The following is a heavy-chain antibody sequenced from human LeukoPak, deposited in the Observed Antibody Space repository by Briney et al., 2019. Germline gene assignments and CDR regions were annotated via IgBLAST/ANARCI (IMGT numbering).Heavy chain of an antibody. Sequence: GGSLRLSCAASGFTFSSYAMSWVRQAPGKGLEWVGRIKSKTDGGTTDYAAPVKGRFTISRDDSKNTLYLQMNSLKTEDTAVYYCTTVSSSWYPFDYWGQGTLVTVSS. CDR3: TTVSSSWYPFDY. CDR1: GFTFSSYA. V-gene: IGHV3-15*01. D-gene: IGHD6-13*01. J-gene: IGHJ4*02. CDR2: IKSKTDGGTT.